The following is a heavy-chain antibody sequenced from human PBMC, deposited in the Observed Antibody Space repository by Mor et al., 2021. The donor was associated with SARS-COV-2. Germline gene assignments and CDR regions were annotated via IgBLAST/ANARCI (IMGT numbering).Heavy chain of an antibody. J-gene: IGHJ3*02. V-gene: IGHV3-33*01. CDR2: LWADGSNK. Sequence: AVLWADGSNKYYADSVKGRFTISRDNSKNTLYLQMNSLRAEDTAVYYCARLVDAFDIWGQGTMVTV. CDR3: ARLVDAFDI.